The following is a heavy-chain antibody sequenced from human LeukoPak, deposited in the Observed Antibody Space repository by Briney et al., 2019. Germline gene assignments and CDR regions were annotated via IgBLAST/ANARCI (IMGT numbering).Heavy chain of an antibody. CDR3: ARYGTGYSSGWTELYFDY. V-gene: IGHV1-2*02. CDR2: INPNSGGT. D-gene: IGHD6-19*01. J-gene: IGHJ4*02. CDR1: GYTFTSYG. Sequence: ASVKVSCKASGYTFTSYGISWVRQAPGQGLEWMGWINPNSGGTNYAQKFQGRVTMTRDTSISTAYMELSRLRSDDTAVYYCARYGTGYSSGWTELYFDYWGQGTLVTVSS.